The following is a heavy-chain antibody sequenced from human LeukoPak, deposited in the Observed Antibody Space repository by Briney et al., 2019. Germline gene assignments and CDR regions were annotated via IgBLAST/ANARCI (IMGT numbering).Heavy chain of an antibody. V-gene: IGHV1-8*01. Sequence: ASVKVSCKASGYTFTSYDINWVRQATGQGLEWMGWMKPNSGNTGYAQKFQGRVTMTRNTSISTAYMELSSLRSEDTAVYYCARGLGPAAAADYWGQGTLVTVSS. J-gene: IGHJ4*02. D-gene: IGHD6-13*01. CDR1: GYTFTSYD. CDR3: ARGLGPAAAADY. CDR2: MKPNSGNT.